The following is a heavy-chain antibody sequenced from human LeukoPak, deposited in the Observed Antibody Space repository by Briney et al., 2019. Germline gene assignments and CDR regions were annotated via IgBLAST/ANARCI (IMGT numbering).Heavy chain of an antibody. CDR2: ISSNGGST. V-gene: IGHV3-64*01. J-gene: IGHJ6*03. CDR3: ARAGYYYYYYMDV. Sequence: GGSLRLSCAASGFTFSSYAMHWVRQAPGKGLEYVSAISSNGGSTYYANSVKGRFTISRDNSKNTLYLQMGSLRAEDMAVYYCARAGYYYYYYMDVWAKGTTVTVSS. CDR1: GFTFSSYA.